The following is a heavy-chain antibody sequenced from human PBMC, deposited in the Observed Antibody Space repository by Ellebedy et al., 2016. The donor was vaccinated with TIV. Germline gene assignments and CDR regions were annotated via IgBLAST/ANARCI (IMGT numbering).Heavy chain of an antibody. CDR1: GYSFGNYW. V-gene: IGHV5-51*01. CDR3: ARQMPHYYAMDV. D-gene: IGHD2-2*01. CDR2: IYPGDSDT. Sequence: GESLKISCKGFGYSFGNYWIGWVRQMPGKGLEWMAIIYPGDSDTRYAPSFQGQVTISADKSISTAYLQWSNLRASDSAMYFCARQMPHYYAMDVWGQGTTVTVSS. J-gene: IGHJ6*02.